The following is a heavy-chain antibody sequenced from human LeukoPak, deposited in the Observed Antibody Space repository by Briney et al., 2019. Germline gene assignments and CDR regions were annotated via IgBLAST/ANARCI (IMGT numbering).Heavy chain of an antibody. Sequence: GGSLRLSCAASGFTFSDYYMSWIRQAPGKGLEWVSYISSSGSTIYYADSVKGRFTISRDNAKNSLYLQMNSLRAEDTAVYYCAGDLGWNTFEVRFDPWGQGTLVTVSS. V-gene: IGHV3-11*01. CDR2: ISSSGSTI. CDR1: GFTFSDYY. CDR3: AGDLGWNTFEVRFDP. D-gene: IGHD1-1*01. J-gene: IGHJ5*02.